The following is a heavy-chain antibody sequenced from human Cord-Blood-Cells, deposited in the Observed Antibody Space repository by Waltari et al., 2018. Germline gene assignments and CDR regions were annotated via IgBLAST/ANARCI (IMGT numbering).Heavy chain of an antibody. V-gene: IGHV1-2*02. CDR3: AREGRTAYYYFDY. D-gene: IGHD1-26*01. CDR2: SKPEGGGT. CDR1: GYPFTGYY. J-gene: IGHJ4*02. Sequence: QVQLVQSGAEVKKPGASVKVSCKASGYPFTGYYMHWVRQAPGQGLAWVGWSKPEGGGTNYAQKFQGSVTMTRETASSTAYMELSRLRSDDTAVYYCAREGRTAYYYFDYWGQGTLVTVSS.